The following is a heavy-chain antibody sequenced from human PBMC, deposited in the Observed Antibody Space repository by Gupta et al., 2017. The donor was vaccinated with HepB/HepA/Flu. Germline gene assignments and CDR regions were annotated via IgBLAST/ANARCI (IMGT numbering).Heavy chain of an antibody. CDR2: INPKDGGT. D-gene: IGHD1-26*01. Sequence: QVQAVQSGAELKRPGASVNVSCKASGYTFTDYYIHWVRQAPGQGLEWMGWINPKDGGTKYTQKFQGRVTMTRDTSINTAHMELTRLTSDDMAVYYCVRGGRYRGLLDAFDIWGQGTLDTVSS. V-gene: IGHV1-2*02. CDR1: GYTFTDYY. J-gene: IGHJ3*02. CDR3: VRGGRYRGLLDAFDI.